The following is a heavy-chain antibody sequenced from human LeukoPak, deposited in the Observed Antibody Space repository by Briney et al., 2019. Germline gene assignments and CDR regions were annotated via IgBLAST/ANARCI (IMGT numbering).Heavy chain of an antibody. CDR3: AGYYDFWSGYYTIDY. V-gene: IGHV4-4*07. CDR2: ISTSGST. Sequence: SETLSLTCTVSGGSISSYHWIWIRQPARKGLEWIGRISTSGSTNYNPSLKSRVTISVDTSKNQFSLKLSSVTAADTAVYYCAGYYDFWSGYYTIDYWGQGTLVTVSS. J-gene: IGHJ4*02. CDR1: GGSISSYH. D-gene: IGHD3-3*01.